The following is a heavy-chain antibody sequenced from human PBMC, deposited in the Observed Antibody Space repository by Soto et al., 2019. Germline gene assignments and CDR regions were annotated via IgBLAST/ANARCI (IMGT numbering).Heavy chain of an antibody. D-gene: IGHD3-3*01. J-gene: IGHJ2*01. V-gene: IGHV3-7*05. Sequence: GGSLRLSCAASGFTFSSYWMSWVRQAPGKGLEWVANIKQDGSEKYYVDSVKGRFTISRDNAKNSLYLQMNSLRAEDTAVYYCARVDDFWSGFWYFDLWGRGTLVTVSS. CDR3: ARVDDFWSGFWYFDL. CDR2: IKQDGSEK. CDR1: GFTFSSYW.